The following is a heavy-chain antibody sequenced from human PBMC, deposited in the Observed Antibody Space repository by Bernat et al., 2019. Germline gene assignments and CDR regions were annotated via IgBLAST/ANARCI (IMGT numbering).Heavy chain of an antibody. V-gene: IGHV3-33*01. Sequence: QVQLVESRGGVVQPGRSLRLSCAASGFTFSSYGMHWVRQAPGKGLEWVAVIWYDGSNKYYADSVKGRFTISRDNSKNTLYLQMNSLRAEDTAVYYCARDPQYSSSPCFDYWGQGTLVTVSS. CDR3: ARDPQYSSSPCFDY. CDR2: IWYDGSNK. J-gene: IGHJ4*02. D-gene: IGHD6-6*01. CDR1: GFTFSSYG.